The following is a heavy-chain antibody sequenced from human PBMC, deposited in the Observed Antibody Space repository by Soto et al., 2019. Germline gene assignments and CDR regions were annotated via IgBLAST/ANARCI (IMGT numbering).Heavy chain of an antibody. CDR2: INPNSGGT. Sequence: ASVKVSCKASGYTFTGYYMHWVRQAPGQGLEWMGWINPNSGGTNYAQKFQGWVTMTRDTSISTAYMELSRLRSDDTAVYYCARASGYYPYGMDVWGQGTTVTFSS. V-gene: IGHV1-2*04. CDR3: ARASGYYPYGMDV. CDR1: GYTFTGYY. J-gene: IGHJ6*02. D-gene: IGHD3-3*01.